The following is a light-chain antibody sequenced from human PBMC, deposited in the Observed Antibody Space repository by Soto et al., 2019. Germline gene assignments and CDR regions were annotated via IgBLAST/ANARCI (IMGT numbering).Light chain of an antibody. CDR1: QGINNY. CDR2: AAS. Sequence: DIQLTQSPSFLSASVGDRVTITCRASQGINNYLAWYQQKPGKVPKFLIYAASTLHSGVPSRFSGSGSGTEFTLTISSLQPEDFATYYCQQLSSYPITFGQGTRLEIK. CDR3: QQLSSYPIT. J-gene: IGKJ5*01. V-gene: IGKV1-9*01.